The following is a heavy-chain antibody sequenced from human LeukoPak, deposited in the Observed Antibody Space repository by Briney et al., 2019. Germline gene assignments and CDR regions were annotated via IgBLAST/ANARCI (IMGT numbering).Heavy chain of an antibody. CDR2: IRSKAYGETA. CDR3: TRDRGAYNLYDY. J-gene: IGHJ4*02. V-gene: IGHV3-49*04. D-gene: IGHD1-1*01. Sequence: GGSLRLSCTASGFTFSNYWMNWVRQAPGKGLEWVGFIRSKAYGETADYAASVKGRFTISRDDSKAIAYLQMNSLKTEDTAVYHCTRDRGAYNLYDYWGQGTLVTVSS. CDR1: GFTFSNYW.